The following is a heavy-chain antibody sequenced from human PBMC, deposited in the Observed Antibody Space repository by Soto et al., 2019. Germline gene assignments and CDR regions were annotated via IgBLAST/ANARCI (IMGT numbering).Heavy chain of an antibody. Sequence: GGSLRLSCAASGFTFSSYAMSWVRQAPGKGLEWVPAISGSGGSTYYADSVKGRFTISRDNSKNTLYLQMNSLRAEDTAVYYCAKDGGWGSGWKFFDYWGQGTLVTVSS. J-gene: IGHJ4*02. V-gene: IGHV3-23*01. CDR3: AKDGGWGSGWKFFDY. D-gene: IGHD6-19*01. CDR1: GFTFSSYA. CDR2: ISGSGGST.